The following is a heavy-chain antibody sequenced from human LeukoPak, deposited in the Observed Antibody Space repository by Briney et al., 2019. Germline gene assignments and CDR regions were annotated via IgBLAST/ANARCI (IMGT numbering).Heavy chain of an antibody. CDR2: IYYSGIT. Sequence: PSETLSLTCTVSGGSFSGYYWDWIRQPPGQGLEWIGYIYYSGITNYNPSLKSRVTISVDTSKNQFSLKVSSVTAADTAVYYCARHDFSSGWYHYWGQGTLVTVST. V-gene: IGHV4-59*08. D-gene: IGHD6-19*01. CDR1: GGSFSGYY. J-gene: IGHJ4*02. CDR3: ARHDFSSGWYHY.